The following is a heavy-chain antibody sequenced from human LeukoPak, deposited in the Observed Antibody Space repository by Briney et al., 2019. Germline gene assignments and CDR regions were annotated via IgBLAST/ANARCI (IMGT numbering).Heavy chain of an antibody. CDR2: IYYSGST. J-gene: IGHJ4*02. CDR1: GGSLSSSSYY. V-gene: IGHV4-39*01. Sequence: SETLSLTRTVSGGSLSSSSYYWGWIRQPPGKGLEWIGSIYYSGSTYYNPSLKSRVTISVDTSKNQFSLKLSSVAAADTAVYYCVRGPPLVDYWGQGALVTVSS. CDR3: VRGPPLVDY.